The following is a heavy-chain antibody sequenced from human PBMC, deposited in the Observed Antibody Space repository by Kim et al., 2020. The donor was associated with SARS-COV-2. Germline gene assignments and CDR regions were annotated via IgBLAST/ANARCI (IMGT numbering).Heavy chain of an antibody. J-gene: IGHJ5*02. CDR3: ERLLFSRGYSYGSGWFDP. D-gene: IGHD5-18*01. Sequence: GESLKISCKGSGYSFTSYWIGWVRQMPGKGLEWMGIIYPGDSDTRYSPSFQGQVTISADKSISTAYLQWSSLKASDTAMYYCERLLFSRGYSYGSGWFDPWGQGTLVTVSS. CDR1: GYSFTSYW. CDR2: IYPGDSDT. V-gene: IGHV5-51*01.